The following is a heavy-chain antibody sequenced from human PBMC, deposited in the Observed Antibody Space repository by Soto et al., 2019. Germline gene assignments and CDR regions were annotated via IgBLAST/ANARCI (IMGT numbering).Heavy chain of an antibody. Sequence: GESLKISCKGSGYSFTSSWISWVRQMPGKGLEWMGRIDPSDSYTNYSPSFQGRVTISADRSISTAYLQWSGLKASDTAMYYCARLEVYYHMDVWGPGTMVTVSS. J-gene: IGHJ6*02. CDR3: ARLEVYYHMDV. CDR1: GYSFTSSW. CDR2: IDPSDSYT. V-gene: IGHV5-10-1*01.